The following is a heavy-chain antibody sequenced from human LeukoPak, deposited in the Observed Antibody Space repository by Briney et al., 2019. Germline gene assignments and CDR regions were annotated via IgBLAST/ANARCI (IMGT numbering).Heavy chain of an antibody. CDR1: GDSISSDY. V-gene: IGHV4-59*08. CDR3: ARHYSSGSFGY. D-gene: IGHD6-19*01. CDR2: IHSIGST. Sequence: SETLSLTCTVSGDSISSDYWSWIRQPPGKGLEWIGSIHSIGSTNYNPSLKSRVTISIDTSKIQFSLKVRSVTAADTAAYYCARHYSSGSFGYWGQGTLVTVSS. J-gene: IGHJ4*02.